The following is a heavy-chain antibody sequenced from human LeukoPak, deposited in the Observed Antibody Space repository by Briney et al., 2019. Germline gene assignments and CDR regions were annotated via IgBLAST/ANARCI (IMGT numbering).Heavy chain of an antibody. Sequence: ASVKVSCKASGGTFSSYAISWVRQAPGQGLEWMGGIIPIFGTANYAQKFQGRVTITADESTSTAYMELSSLRSEYTAVYYCARYTPPTYYYGSGSSRGSFDPWGQGTLVTVSS. CDR3: ARYTPPTYYYGSGSSRGSFDP. V-gene: IGHV1-69*13. D-gene: IGHD3-10*01. J-gene: IGHJ5*02. CDR1: GGTFSSYA. CDR2: IIPIFGTA.